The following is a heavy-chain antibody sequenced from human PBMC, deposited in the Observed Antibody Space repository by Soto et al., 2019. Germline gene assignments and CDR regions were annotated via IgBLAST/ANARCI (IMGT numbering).Heavy chain of an antibody. CDR3: VGDSFGHAVFDY. V-gene: IGHV1-18*04. CDR1: GYTFTTYG. J-gene: IGHJ4*02. D-gene: IGHD2-2*01. Sequence: ASVKVSCKASGYTFTTYGISWVRQAPGQGLEWMGWISASNGNTNYAQNLQGRVTMTRDTSTTTATMELRSLTPDDTAVYYCVGDSFGHAVFDYWSQGTLVTVSS. CDR2: ISASNGNT.